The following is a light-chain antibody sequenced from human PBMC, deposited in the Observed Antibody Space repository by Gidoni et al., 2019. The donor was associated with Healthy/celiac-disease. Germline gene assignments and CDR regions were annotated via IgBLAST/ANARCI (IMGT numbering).Light chain of an antibody. CDR2: GKN. CDR3: NSRDSSGNHQVV. V-gene: IGLV3-19*01. Sequence: SSELTQDPAVSVALGQTVRIPCQGDSLRSDYASWYQQKPGQAPVLVIYGKNNRPSGIPDRFSGSSSGNTASLTITGAQAEDEADYYCNSRDSSGNHQVVFGGGTKLTVL. J-gene: IGLJ2*01. CDR1: SLRSDY.